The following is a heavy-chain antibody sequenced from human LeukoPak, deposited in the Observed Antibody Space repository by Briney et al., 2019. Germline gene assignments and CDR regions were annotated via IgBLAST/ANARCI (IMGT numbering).Heavy chain of an antibody. V-gene: IGHV3-30-3*01. J-gene: IGHJ3*02. CDR1: GFTFSSYA. CDR3: ARGLMVGATDAFDI. D-gene: IGHD1-26*01. Sequence: GGSLRLSCAASGFTFSSYAMHWVRQAPGKGLEWVAVISYDGSNKYYADSVKGRFTISRDNSKNTLYLQMNSLRAEDTAVYYCARGLMVGATDAFDIWSQGTMVTVSS. CDR2: ISYDGSNK.